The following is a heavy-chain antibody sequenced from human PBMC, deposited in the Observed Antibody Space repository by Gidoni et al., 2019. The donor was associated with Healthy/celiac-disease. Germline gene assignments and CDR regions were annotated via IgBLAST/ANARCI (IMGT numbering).Heavy chain of an antibody. CDR3: ARARTDLLRYFDWLPFDY. CDR1: GGSISSGGYY. V-gene: IGHV4-31*03. CDR2: IYYSGST. Sequence: QVQLQESGPGLVKPSQTLSPTCTVSGGSISSGGYYWSWIRQHPGKGLEWIGYIYYSGSTYYNPSLKSRVTISVDTSKNQFSLKLSSVTAADTAVYYCARARTDLLRYFDWLPFDYWGQGTLVTVSS. J-gene: IGHJ4*02. D-gene: IGHD3-9*01.